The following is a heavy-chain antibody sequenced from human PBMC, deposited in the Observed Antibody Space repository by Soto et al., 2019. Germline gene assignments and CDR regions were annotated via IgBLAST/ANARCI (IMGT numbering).Heavy chain of an antibody. D-gene: IGHD5-18*01. CDR1: GGSMSSSTYY. Sequence: QLQLQESGPGLVKPSETLSLTCTVSGGSMSSSTYYWGWVRQPPGKGLEWVGSIYYRGNTYYNPSLKSRVTISVDTSKNQLFLRLSSVTAADTAVYYCASHKAVGGYSNSYDGCCRWGQGTLVIVSS. CDR3: ASHKAVGGYSNSYDGCCR. J-gene: IGHJ4*02. V-gene: IGHV4-39*01. CDR2: IYYRGNT.